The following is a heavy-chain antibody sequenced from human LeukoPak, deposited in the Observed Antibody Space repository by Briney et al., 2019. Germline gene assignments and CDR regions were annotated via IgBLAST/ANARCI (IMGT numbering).Heavy chain of an antibody. Sequence: PGGSLRLSCAASGFTFSSYGMLWVRQAPGKGREGVAVLRYDGSNKYSADSVQGTFTISRANSKNTLYLKMNSLRAEDTAVYSCARPVGANPDVFDIWGQGTMVTVSS. CDR1: GFTFSSYG. D-gene: IGHD1-26*01. V-gene: IGHV3-33*08. CDR2: LRYDGSNK. J-gene: IGHJ3*02. CDR3: ARPVGANPDVFDI.